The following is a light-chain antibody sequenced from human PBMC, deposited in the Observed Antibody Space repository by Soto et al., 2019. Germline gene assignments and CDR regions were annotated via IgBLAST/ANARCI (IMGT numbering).Light chain of an antibody. J-gene: IGKJ1*01. CDR2: GAS. V-gene: IGKV3-20*01. CDR1: QSVFNNH. Sequence: EIVLTQSPGTLSLSPGERATLSCRASQSVFNNHIGWYQQKPGQAPRRLIFGASFRATGIPDRFSGSASGTDVSLTISRLEPEDFAVYYWQHYGSAPTPFGQGTKVEIK. CDR3: QHYGSAPTP.